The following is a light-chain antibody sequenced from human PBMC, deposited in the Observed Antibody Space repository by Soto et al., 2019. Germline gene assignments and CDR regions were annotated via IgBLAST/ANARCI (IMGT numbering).Light chain of an antibody. CDR1: SXNIGTGYD. Sequence: QSVLTRPPSVSGAPGQRVTISCTGGSXNIGTGYDVHWYQQVPGTAPKLLIYGNNNRPSGIPDRFSGSKSDTSASLAIAGLQAEDEADYYCRSYESGLSTYVFGTGTKVTVL. J-gene: IGLJ1*01. CDR2: GNN. V-gene: IGLV1-40*01. CDR3: RSYESGLSTYV.